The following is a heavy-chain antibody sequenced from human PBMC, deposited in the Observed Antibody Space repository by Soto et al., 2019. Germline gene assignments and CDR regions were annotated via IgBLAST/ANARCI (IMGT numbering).Heavy chain of an antibody. Sequence: GSLRLSCAASGFTFSSYSMNWVRQAPGKGLEWVSYISSSSSTIYYADSVKGRFTISRDNAKNSLYLQMNSLRDEDTAVYYCARATVTSEEYYYYGMDVWGQGTTVTASS. V-gene: IGHV3-48*02. D-gene: IGHD4-4*01. CDR2: ISSSSSTI. J-gene: IGHJ6*02. CDR3: ARATVTSEEYYYYGMDV. CDR1: GFTFSSYS.